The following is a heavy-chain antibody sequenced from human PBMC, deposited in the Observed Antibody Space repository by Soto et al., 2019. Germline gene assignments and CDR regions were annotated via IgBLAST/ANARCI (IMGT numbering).Heavy chain of an antibody. J-gene: IGHJ4*02. CDR2: IYYSGST. V-gene: IGHV4-31*03. CDR1: GGSISSGGYY. D-gene: IGHD3-10*01. Sequence: QVQLQDTGPRLVKPSQTLSLTCTVSGGSISSGGYYWSWIRQHPGKCLEWRGYIYYSGSTYYNPTLKSRVTISVDTSKNQCSRKLSSVIAAGTAVYYCARDRITMVLDYWGQGTLVTVSS. CDR3: ARDRITMVLDY.